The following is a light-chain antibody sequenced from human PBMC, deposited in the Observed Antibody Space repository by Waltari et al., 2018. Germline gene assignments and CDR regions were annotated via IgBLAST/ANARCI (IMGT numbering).Light chain of an antibody. Sequence: QSALTQPASVSGSPGQSITISCTGTSSDVGRYNFVSWYQQHTGKAPQLIIYEVNKRPSGVSNRLSGSKSGNTASLTISGLQAEDESDYYCCSYAGRSTWVFGGGTKVTVL. CDR2: EVN. J-gene: IGLJ3*02. CDR1: SSDVGRYNF. CDR3: CSYAGRSTWV. V-gene: IGLV2-23*02.